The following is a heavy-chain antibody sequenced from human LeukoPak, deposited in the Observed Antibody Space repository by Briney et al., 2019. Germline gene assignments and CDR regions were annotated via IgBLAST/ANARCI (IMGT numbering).Heavy chain of an antibody. J-gene: IGHJ6*02. CDR3: TSAYGDYDYYYYGMDV. Sequence: GGSLRLSCTASGFTFGDYAMSWVRQAPGKGLEWVGFIRSKAYGGTTEYAASVKGRFTISRDDSKSIAYLQMNSLKTEDTAVYYCTSAYGDYDYYYYGMDVWGQGTTVTVSS. CDR2: IRSKAYGGTT. V-gene: IGHV3-49*04. CDR1: GFTFGDYA. D-gene: IGHD4-17*01.